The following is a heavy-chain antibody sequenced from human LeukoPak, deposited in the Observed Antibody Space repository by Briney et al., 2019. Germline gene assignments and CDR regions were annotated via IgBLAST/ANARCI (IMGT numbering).Heavy chain of an antibody. CDR2: ISAYNGNT. CDR3: ARFSESYDSSGYLFDAFDI. CDR1: GYTFTSYG. V-gene: IGHV1-18*01. D-gene: IGHD3-22*01. Sequence: GASVNVSCKASGYTFTSYGISWVRQAPGQGLEWMGWISAYNGNTNYAQKLQGRVTMTTDTSTSTAYMELRSLRSEDTAVYYCARFSESYDSSGYLFDAFDIWGQGTMVTVSS. J-gene: IGHJ3*02.